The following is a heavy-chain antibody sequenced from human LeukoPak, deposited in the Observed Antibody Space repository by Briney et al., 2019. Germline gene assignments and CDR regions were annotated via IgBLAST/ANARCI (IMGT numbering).Heavy chain of an antibody. Sequence: ASVKVSCKASGGTFSSYAISWVRQAPGQGLEWMGGIIPIFGTANYAQKFQGRVTITADESTSTAYMELSSLRSEDTAVYYCASGPSLQTTLYYYYGMDVWGQGTTVTVSS. J-gene: IGHJ6*02. CDR3: ASGPSLQTTLYYYYGMDV. D-gene: IGHD1-14*01. CDR1: GGTFSSYA. V-gene: IGHV1-69*13. CDR2: IIPIFGTA.